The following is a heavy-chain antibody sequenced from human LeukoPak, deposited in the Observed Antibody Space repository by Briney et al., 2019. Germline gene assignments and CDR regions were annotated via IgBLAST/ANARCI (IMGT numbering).Heavy chain of an antibody. Sequence: ASVKVSCKASGYTFIDYDIHWVRQAPGQGLEWRGGIDPDSGGTKYAQQFQGRVTMTRDTSFSTAYMELSRLRSHDTAVFYCAREYYDSSGRKHAFNIWGQGTMVTVSS. CDR2: IDPDSGGT. D-gene: IGHD3-22*01. J-gene: IGHJ3*02. V-gene: IGHV1-2*02. CDR1: GYTFIDYD. CDR3: AREYYDSSGRKHAFNI.